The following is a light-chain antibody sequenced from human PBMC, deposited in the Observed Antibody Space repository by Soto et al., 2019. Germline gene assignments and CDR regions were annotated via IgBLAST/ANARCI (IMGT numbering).Light chain of an antibody. Sequence: QSALTQPASVSGSPGQSITISCTGTSSDVGGYNYVSWYQQHPGKAPKLMIYDVSNRPSGVSNRFSGSKAGNTASLTISGLQAEEEANYYCSSYTSSSTYVVFGGGTKLPS. CDR1: SSDVGGYNY. J-gene: IGLJ2*01. CDR2: DVS. V-gene: IGLV2-14*01. CDR3: SSYTSSSTYVV.